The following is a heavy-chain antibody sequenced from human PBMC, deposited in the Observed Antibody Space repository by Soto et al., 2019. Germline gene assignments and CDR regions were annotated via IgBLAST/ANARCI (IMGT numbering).Heavy chain of an antibody. CDR3: ARRVTGGGERFDP. D-gene: IGHD7-27*01. J-gene: IGHJ5*02. CDR1: GASVSSGDYY. Sequence: QVQLQVSGPGLVEPSQTLSLTCTVSGASVSSGDYYWTWIRQPPGKDLEWIGYIYSSGNTNYNPSLRSRVXXSXDXXKNQFSLNLSSMTAADTAVYFCARRVTGGGERFDPWGQGTLVTVSS. CDR2: IYSSGNT. V-gene: IGHV4-30-4*01.